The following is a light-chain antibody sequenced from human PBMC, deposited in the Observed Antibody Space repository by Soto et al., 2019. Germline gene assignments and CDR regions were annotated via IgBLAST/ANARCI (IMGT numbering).Light chain of an antibody. J-gene: IGKJ4*01. V-gene: IGKV3-15*01. CDR1: QSVSSK. CDR2: AAS. Sequence: ETVMTQSPVTLSVSPGERATLSCRASQSVSSKLAWYQQRPGQAPRLLIYAASTRATGIPARFSGSGSGTEFTLTISSLQSEDFAVYYCQQYSNWQLTFGGGTKVDIK. CDR3: QQYSNWQLT.